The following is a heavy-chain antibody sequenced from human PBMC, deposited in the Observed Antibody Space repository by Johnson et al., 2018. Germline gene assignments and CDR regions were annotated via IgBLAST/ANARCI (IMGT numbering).Heavy chain of an antibody. CDR1: GFTFGAYA. D-gene: IGHD4-17*01. CDR2: IRSKAYGGTT. J-gene: IGHJ3*02. V-gene: IGHV3-49*05. Sequence: VQLVQSGGGLVKPGRSLRLSCTASGFTFGAYAMSWFRQAPGKGLEWVGFIRSKAYGGTTEYAASVKGRFTIPRDDSKSIAYLQMNSLKTEDTAVYYCTRDRGVHDYGDLDAFDIWGQGTMVTVSS. CDR3: TRDRGVHDYGDLDAFDI.